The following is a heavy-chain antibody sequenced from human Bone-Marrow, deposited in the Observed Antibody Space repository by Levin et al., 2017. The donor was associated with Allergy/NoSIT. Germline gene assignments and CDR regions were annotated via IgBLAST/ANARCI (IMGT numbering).Heavy chain of an antibody. D-gene: IGHD1-14*01. V-gene: IGHV6-1*01. CDR3: ARGRNNAFDI. CDR1: GDSLSSNGVA. CDR2: TYYRWKWYN. Sequence: SETLSLTCAISGDSLSSNGVAWNWIRQSPSMGLEWLGRTYYRWKWYNDYAPSVKSRISVNPDTSKSQFSLQLNSVIPEDTAVYYCARGRNNAFDIWGQGTIVTVSS. J-gene: IGHJ3*02.